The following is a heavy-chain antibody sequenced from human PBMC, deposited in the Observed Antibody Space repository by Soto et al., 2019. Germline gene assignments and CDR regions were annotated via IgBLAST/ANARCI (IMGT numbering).Heavy chain of an antibody. V-gene: IGHV3-7*05. CDR3: ARDKNKWQWLVDY. D-gene: IGHD6-19*01. Sequence: EVQLVESGGGLVQPGGSLRLSCAASGFSFSSYWMTWVRQAPGKGLEWVANIKHDGSEKYYVDSVKGRFTISRDNSDSSLFLQMYSLRAEDTALYYCARDKNKWQWLVDYWGQGTLVTVSS. J-gene: IGHJ4*02. CDR2: IKHDGSEK. CDR1: GFSFSSYW.